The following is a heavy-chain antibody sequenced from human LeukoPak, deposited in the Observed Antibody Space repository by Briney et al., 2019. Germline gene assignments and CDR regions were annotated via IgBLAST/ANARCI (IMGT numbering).Heavy chain of an antibody. Sequence: GGSLRLSCAASGFTFSNYAMRWVRQAPGKGLEWVSGISGSGDSTYYADSVKGRFTISRDNSKKTLYLEMNSLRPEDTAVYYCAKDEGRSDRYGSGSYPPYWGQGTLVTVSS. V-gene: IGHV3-23*01. CDR3: AKDEGRSDRYGSGSYPPY. CDR1: GFTFSNYA. CDR2: ISGSGDST. J-gene: IGHJ4*02. D-gene: IGHD3-10*01.